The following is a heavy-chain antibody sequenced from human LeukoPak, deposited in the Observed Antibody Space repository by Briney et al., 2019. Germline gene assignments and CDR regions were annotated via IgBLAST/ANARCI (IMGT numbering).Heavy chain of an antibody. CDR2: IYYSVST. CDR3: ARAPYGDNGYTAEVADY. V-gene: IGHV4-39*07. D-gene: IGHD3-16*01. CDR1: GGSISNGEYY. Sequence: SETLSLTCTVSGGSISNGEYYWGWIRQPPGKGLEWIGSIYYSVSTYYNPSLKSRVTISVDTSKNQFSLKLSSVTAADTAVYYCARAPYGDNGYTAEVADYWGQGTLVTVSS. J-gene: IGHJ4*02.